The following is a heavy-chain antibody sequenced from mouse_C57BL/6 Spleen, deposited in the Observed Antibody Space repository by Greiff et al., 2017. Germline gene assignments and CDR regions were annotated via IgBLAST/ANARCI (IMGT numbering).Heavy chain of an antibody. CDR2: ISSGGSYT. Sequence: EVHLVESGGDLVKPGGSLKLSCAASGFTFSSYGMSWVRQTPDKRLEWVATISSGGSYTYYPDSVKGRFTISRDNAKNTLYLQMSSLKSEDTAMYYCARHREGYDLYYFDYWGQGTTLTVSS. CDR1: GFTFSSYG. J-gene: IGHJ2*01. V-gene: IGHV5-6*01. D-gene: IGHD2-3*01. CDR3: ARHREGYDLYYFDY.